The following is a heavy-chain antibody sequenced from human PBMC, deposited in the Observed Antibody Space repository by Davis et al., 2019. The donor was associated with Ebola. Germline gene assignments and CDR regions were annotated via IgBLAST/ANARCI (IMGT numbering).Heavy chain of an antibody. CDR1: GGSISSSSYY. CDR2: IYYSGST. V-gene: IGHV4-39*07. D-gene: IGHD3-10*01. Sequence: SETLSLTCTVSGGSISSSSYYWGWIRQPPGKGLEWIGSIYYSGSTYYNPSLKSRVTISVDTSKNQFSLKLSSVTAADTAVYYCARIFPLYGSGSYYLDYWGQGTLVTVSS. CDR3: ARIFPLYGSGSYYLDY. J-gene: IGHJ4*02.